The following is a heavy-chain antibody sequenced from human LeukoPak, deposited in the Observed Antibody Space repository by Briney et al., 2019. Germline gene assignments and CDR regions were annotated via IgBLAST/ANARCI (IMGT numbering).Heavy chain of an antibody. D-gene: IGHD3-16*02. CDR1: GGSLSGYY. Sequence: MASETLSLTCAVYGGSLSGYYWSWIRQPPGKGLEWIGEINHSGSTNYNPSLKSRVTISVDTSKNQFSLKLSSVPAADTAVYYCARERLYYDYVWGSYRQRLAFDYWGQGTLVTVSS. CDR2: INHSGST. V-gene: IGHV4-34*01. CDR3: ARERLYYDYVWGSYRQRLAFDY. J-gene: IGHJ4*02.